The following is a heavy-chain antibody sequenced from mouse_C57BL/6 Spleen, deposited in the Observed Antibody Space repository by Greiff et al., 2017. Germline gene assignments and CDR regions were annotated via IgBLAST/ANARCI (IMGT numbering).Heavy chain of an antibody. CDR3: ARGYYYGSSSAWFAY. D-gene: IGHD1-1*01. Sequence: VQLQQPGAELVRPGTSVKLSCKASGYTFTSYWMHWVKQRPGQGLEWIGVIDPSDSYTNYNQKFKGKATLTVDTSSSTAYMKLSSLTSEDSAVYYCARGYYYGSSSAWFAYWGQGTLVTVSA. CDR2: IDPSDSYT. J-gene: IGHJ3*01. CDR1: GYTFTSYW. V-gene: IGHV1-59*01.